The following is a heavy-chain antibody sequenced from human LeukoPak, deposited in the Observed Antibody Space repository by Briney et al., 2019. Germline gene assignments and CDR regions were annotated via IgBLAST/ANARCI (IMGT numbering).Heavy chain of an antibody. CDR2: ITNSGTT. J-gene: IGHJ6*03. V-gene: IGHV4-59*11. CDR3: ARDRSSGWHTAGGYYYYYYMDV. CDR1: GESISSHY. Sequence: SETLSLTCTVSGESISSHYWSWTRQSPGKGLEWIGYITNSGTTKFNPSLKSRVTISRDTSKNQISLRLSSVTAADTAVFFCARDRSSGWHTAGGYYYYYYMDVWGKGTTVTVSS. D-gene: IGHD6-19*01.